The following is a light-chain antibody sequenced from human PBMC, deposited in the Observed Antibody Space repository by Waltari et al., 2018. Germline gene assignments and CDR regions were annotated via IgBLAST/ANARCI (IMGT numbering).Light chain of an antibody. CDR2: DAS. CDR3: QQYNSYST. V-gene: IGKV1-5*01. CDR1: QSISSW. Sequence: DIQMTQSPSTLSASVGNKVTITSRASQSISSWLAWYQQKPGKAPKLLIYDASSLESGVPSRFSGIGSGTEFTLTISSLQPDDFATYYCQQYNSYSTFGQGTKVEIK. J-gene: IGKJ1*01.